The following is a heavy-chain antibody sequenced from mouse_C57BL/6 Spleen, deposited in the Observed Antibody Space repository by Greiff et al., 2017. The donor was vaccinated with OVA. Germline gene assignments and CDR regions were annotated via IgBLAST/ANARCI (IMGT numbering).Heavy chain of an antibody. D-gene: IGHD1-1*01. J-gene: IGHJ4*01. CDR1: GFTFSSYA. CDR2: ISSGGDYI. CDR3: TRAITTVVAFYAMDY. Sequence: EVKLMESGEGLVKPGGSLKLSCAASGFTFSSYAMSWVRQTPEKRLEWVAYISSGGDYIYYADTVKGRFTISRDNARNTLYLQMSSLKSEDTAMYYCTRAITTVVAFYAMDYWGQGTSVTVSS. V-gene: IGHV5-9-1*02.